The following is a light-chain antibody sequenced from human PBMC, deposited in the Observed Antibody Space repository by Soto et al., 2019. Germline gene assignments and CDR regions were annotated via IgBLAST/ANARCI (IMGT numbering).Light chain of an antibody. CDR3: QSYASTIQV. CDR1: SGSIASNF. CDR2: EDK. J-gene: IGLJ2*01. V-gene: IGLV6-57*01. Sequence: NFMLTQPHAVSESPGKTVTISCTRSSGSIASNFVQWYQQRPGSSPTTVIYEDKQRPSEVPDRFSGSIDSSSNSASLTISGLTTAAVAHYYCQSYASTIQVFGGGTKLTVL.